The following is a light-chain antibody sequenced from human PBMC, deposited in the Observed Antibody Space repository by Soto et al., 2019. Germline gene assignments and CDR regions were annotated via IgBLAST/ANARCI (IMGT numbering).Light chain of an antibody. CDR3: QQYQTHPLT. V-gene: IGKV1D-16*01. J-gene: IGKJ4*01. CDR1: QPIRTW. Sequence: DIQMTQSPSSLSASVGDRVTITCRASQPIRTWVAWYQQKPDQAPKTLISAASTLESGVPSRFSGSGSGTDVTLTISSLQPEDFATYYCQQYQTHPLTFGGGTMVDIK. CDR2: AAS.